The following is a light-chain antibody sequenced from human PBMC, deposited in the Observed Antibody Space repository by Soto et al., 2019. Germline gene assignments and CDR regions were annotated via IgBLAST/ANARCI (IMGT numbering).Light chain of an antibody. CDR1: QNIDSY. CDR2: AAS. CDR3: QQSHSTPPT. V-gene: IGKV1-39*01. J-gene: IGKJ2*01. Sequence: DIQMTQFPSSLSASVGSRVAISCRASQNIDSYLNWFQQKPGKAPKLLMYAASNLLSGAPSRFSGSGSGTEFTLTITTLQPEDFATYYCQQSHSTPPTFGQGTKLDI.